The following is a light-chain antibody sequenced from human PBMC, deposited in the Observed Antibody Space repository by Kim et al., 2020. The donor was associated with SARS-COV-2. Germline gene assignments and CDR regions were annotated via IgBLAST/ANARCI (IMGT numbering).Light chain of an antibody. V-gene: IGLV3-21*04. Sequence: APGKTATITCGGNNIGSESVHWYQQKPGQAPVLVIYYDSDRPSGIPDRFSASNSGNTATLSISRVEAGDEADYYCQMWDNAGDHYVFGPGTKVTVL. CDR2: YDS. J-gene: IGLJ1*01. CDR1: NIGSES. CDR3: QMWDNAGDHYV.